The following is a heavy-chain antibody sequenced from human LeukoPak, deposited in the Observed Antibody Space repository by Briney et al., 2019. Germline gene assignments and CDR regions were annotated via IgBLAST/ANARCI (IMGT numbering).Heavy chain of an antibody. CDR3: AKDLEGYNWNYFDY. CDR1: GFAFSSYA. J-gene: IGHJ4*02. V-gene: IGHV3-23*01. D-gene: IGHD1-20*01. CDR2: ISGSGGDT. Sequence: GGSLRLSCAASGFAFSSYAMSWVRQAPGKGLEWVSAISGSGGDTFYTDSLKGRFTISRDNFKNPLYLQMNSLGAEDTAVYYCAKDLEGYNWNYFDYWGQGTLVTVSS.